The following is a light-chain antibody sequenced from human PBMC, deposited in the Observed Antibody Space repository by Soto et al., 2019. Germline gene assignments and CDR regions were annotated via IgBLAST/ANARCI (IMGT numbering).Light chain of an antibody. CDR2: GAS. J-gene: IGKJ2*01. V-gene: IGKV3-15*01. CDR1: QSVSSN. Sequence: EIVMTQSPATLSVSPGERATLSCRASQSVSSNLAWYQQKPGQAPRLLIYGASTRATGIPARFSGSGSGTEFTLLFSSLQSEDFAVYYCQQYNNWPPYTFGQGTKLEI. CDR3: QQYNNWPPYT.